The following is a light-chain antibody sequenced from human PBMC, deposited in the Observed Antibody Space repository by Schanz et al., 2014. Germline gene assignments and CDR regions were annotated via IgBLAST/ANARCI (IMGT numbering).Light chain of an antibody. CDR1: QSVSSS. Sequence: EIVLTQSPATLSLSPGERATLSCRASQSVSSSLAWYQQKPGQAPRLLMYGASTRATGIPARFSGSGSGTDFTLKISRVEAEDVGVYYCMQALQTPPVFGGGTKIEIK. V-gene: IGKV3-20*02. CDR3: MQALQTPPV. CDR2: GAS. J-gene: IGKJ4*01.